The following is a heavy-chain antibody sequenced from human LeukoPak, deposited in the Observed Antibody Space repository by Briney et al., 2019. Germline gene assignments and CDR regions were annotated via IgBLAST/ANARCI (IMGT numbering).Heavy chain of an antibody. D-gene: IGHD6-19*01. V-gene: IGHV3-23*01. CDR1: GFTFSSYA. Sequence: PGGSLRLSCAASGFTFSSYAMSWVRQAPGKGLEWVSAISGSGGSTYYADSVKGRFTISRDNSKNTLYLQMSSLRAEDTAVYYCVKDRGGIAVADPAFDYWGQGTLVTVSS. J-gene: IGHJ4*02. CDR3: VKDRGGIAVADPAFDY. CDR2: ISGSGGST.